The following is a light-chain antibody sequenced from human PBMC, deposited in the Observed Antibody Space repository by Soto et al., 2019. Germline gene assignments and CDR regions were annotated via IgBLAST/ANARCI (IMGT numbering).Light chain of an antibody. CDR3: QSLGTGIQV. Sequence: QPVLTQSPSASASLGASVKLTCTLSSGYSTYAIAWHQQQSEKGPRFLMKINYDATHSKGDGFFDRFSGSSSGAERHLTISSLQSEDEADYYCQSLGTGIQVFGGGTKLTVL. J-gene: IGLJ3*02. CDR2: INYDATH. CDR1: SGYSTYA. V-gene: IGLV4-69*01.